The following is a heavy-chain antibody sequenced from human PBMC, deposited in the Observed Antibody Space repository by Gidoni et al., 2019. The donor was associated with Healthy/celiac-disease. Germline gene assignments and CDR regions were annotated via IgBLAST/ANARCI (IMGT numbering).Heavy chain of an antibody. V-gene: IGHV3-21*01. CDR1: GLTFSSYS. J-gene: IGHJ3*02. CDR2: ISSSSSYI. Sequence: EVQLVESGGGLVKPGGSLGLSCAASGLTFSSYSMNWVRQAPGKGLEWVSSISSSSSYIYYADSVKGRFTISRDNAKNSLYLQMNSLRAEDTAVYYCARDPHYDPGAFDIWGQGTMVTVSS. D-gene: IGHD3-3*01. CDR3: ARDPHYDPGAFDI.